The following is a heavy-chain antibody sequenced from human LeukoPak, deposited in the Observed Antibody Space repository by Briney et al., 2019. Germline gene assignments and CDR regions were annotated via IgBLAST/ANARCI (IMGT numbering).Heavy chain of an antibody. CDR1: GGSISSYY. J-gene: IGHJ6*03. CDR2: IYYSGST. D-gene: IGHD3-3*01. V-gene: IGHV4-59*01. Sequence: SETLSLTCTVSGGSISSYYWSWIRQPPGKGLEWIGYIYYSGSTNYNPSLKSRVTISVDTSKNQFSLKLSSVTAADTAVYYCARGVGVGDYHYYYMDVWGKGTTVTISS. CDR3: ARGVGVGDYHYYYMDV.